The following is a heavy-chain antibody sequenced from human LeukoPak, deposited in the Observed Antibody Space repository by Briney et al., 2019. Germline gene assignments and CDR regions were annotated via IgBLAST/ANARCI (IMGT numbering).Heavy chain of an antibody. CDR2: IYTSGST. D-gene: IGHD1-26*01. V-gene: IGHV4-4*07. CDR1: GGSISSYY. J-gene: IGHJ4*02. CDR3: ARHQGGFILGATVVDY. Sequence: SETLSLTCTVSGGSISSYYWSWIRQPPGKGLEWIGRIYTSGSTNYNPSLKSRVTMSVDTSKNQFSLKLSSVTAADTAVYYCARHQGGFILGATVVDYWGQGTLVTVSS.